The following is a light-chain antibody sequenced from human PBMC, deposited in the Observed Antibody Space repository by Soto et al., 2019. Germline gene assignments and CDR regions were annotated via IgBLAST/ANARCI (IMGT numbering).Light chain of an antibody. CDR2: EVS. CDR3: SSYTSSSTLNV. J-gene: IGLJ1*01. V-gene: IGLV2-14*01. Sequence: QSVLTQLASVSGSPGQSITISCTGTSSDVGGYNYVSWYQQHPGKAPKLMIYEVSNRPSGVSNRFSGSKSGNTASLTISGLQAEDEADYYCSSYTSSSTLNVFGTGTKLTVL. CDR1: SSDVGGYNY.